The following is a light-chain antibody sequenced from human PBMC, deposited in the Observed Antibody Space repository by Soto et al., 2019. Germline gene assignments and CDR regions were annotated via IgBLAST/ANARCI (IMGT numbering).Light chain of an antibody. CDR1: QRVSSNY. Sequence: PGERATLSCRASQRVSSNYLAWYQHIPGQAPRLLIYGASTRATGIPDRFSGSGSGTDFTLTISRLEPEDFAVYYCQQFDRSLPSWTFGQGNKVE. CDR2: GAS. CDR3: QQFDRSLPSWT. V-gene: IGKV3-20*01. J-gene: IGKJ1*01.